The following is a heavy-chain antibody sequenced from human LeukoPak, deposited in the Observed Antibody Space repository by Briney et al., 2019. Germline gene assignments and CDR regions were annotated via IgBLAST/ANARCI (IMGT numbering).Heavy chain of an antibody. CDR3: ARTGGYYED. D-gene: IGHD1-14*01. Sequence: PSETLSLTCTVSGGSISSSSYYWGWIRQPPGKGLEWIGSIYYSGSTYYNPSLKSRVTISVDTSKNQFSLKLSSVTAADTAVYYCARTGGYYEDWGQGTLVTVSS. CDR2: IYYSGST. V-gene: IGHV4-39*01. J-gene: IGHJ4*02. CDR1: GGSISSSSYY.